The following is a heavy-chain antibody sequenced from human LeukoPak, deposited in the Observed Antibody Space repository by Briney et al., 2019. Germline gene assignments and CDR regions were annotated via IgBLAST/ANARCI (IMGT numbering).Heavy chain of an antibody. J-gene: IGHJ4*02. CDR1: GFTFSSYD. Sequence: GRSLRLSCAASGFTFSSYDMHWVRQAPGKGLEWVAVILFDGSTKYYADSVKGQFTISRDNSRNTLYLQMNSLRAEDTAVYYCARPPPIYSGYDSGDDYWGQGTLVTVSS. D-gene: IGHD5-12*01. V-gene: IGHV3-30*03. CDR3: ARPPPIYSGYDSGDDY. CDR2: ILFDGSTK.